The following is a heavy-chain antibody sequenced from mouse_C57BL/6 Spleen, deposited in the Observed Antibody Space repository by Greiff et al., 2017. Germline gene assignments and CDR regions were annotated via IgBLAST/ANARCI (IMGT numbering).Heavy chain of an antibody. Sequence: QVQLQQPGAELVRPGSSVKLSCKASGYTFTSYWMAWVKQRPGQGLEWIGNIYPSDSETHYNQKFKDKATLTVDKSSSTAYMQLSSLTSEDSAVYCCAVVDYYAMDDWGQGTSVTVST. J-gene: IGHJ4*01. V-gene: IGHV1-61*01. CDR2: IYPSDSET. CDR1: GYTFTSYW. D-gene: IGHD1-1*01. CDR3: AVVDYYAMDD.